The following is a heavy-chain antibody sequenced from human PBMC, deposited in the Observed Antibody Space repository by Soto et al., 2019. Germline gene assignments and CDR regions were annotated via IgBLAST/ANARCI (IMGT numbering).Heavy chain of an antibody. Sequence: SETLSLTCTVSGGSISSYSYFWGWIRQPPGMGLEWIGSIYFTGTTNYNPPLKSRVTISVDKSKNQFSLKLSSVTAADTAVYYCARRLHPRGYYYYMDVWGKGTTVTVSS. CDR3: ARRLHPRGYYYYMDV. CDR1: GGSISSYSYF. CDR2: IYFTGTT. D-gene: IGHD4-4*01. J-gene: IGHJ6*03. V-gene: IGHV4-39*07.